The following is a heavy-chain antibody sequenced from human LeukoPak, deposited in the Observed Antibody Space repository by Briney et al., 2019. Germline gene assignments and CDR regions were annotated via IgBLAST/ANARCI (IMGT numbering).Heavy chain of an antibody. CDR1: GYTFTSYD. CDR3: ARGAPGSYCSGGSCPYFDY. D-gene: IGHD2-15*01. V-gene: IGHV1-8*01. CDR2: VNPNSGHT. Sequence: GASVKVSCKASGYTFTSYDVNWVRQATGQGLEWMGWVNPNSGHTGYAQKFQGRVTMTTNTSISTAYMEPSSPRSEDTAVYYCARGAPGSYCSGGSCPYFDYWGQGTLVSVSS. J-gene: IGHJ4*02.